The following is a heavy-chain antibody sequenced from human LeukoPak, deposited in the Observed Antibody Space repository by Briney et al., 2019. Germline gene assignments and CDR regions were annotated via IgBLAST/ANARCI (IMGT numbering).Heavy chain of an antibody. CDR3: ARVYGSGSLDY. CDR2: INPNSGGT. CDR1: GYTFTGYY. J-gene: IGHJ4*02. V-gene: IGHV1-2*06. D-gene: IGHD3-10*01. Sequence: ASVKVSCKASGYTFTGYYMHWVRQAPGQGLEWMGRINPNSGGTNYAQKFQGRVTITRDTSISTAYMELSRLRSDATAVSYCARVYGSGSLDYWGQGTLVTVSS.